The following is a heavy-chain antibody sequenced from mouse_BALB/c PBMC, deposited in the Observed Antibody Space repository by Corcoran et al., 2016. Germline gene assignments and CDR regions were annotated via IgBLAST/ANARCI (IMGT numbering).Heavy chain of an antibody. CDR1: GYSFTDYY. V-gene: IGHV1-26*01. CDR3: ARRDFGECDDDCYDFDY. CDR2: INPYNGGT. Sequence: EVQLQQSGPELVKPGASVKISCKASGYSFTDYYMNWVKQSHGKSLEWIGDINPYNGGTSYNQKFKGKATLTVDKSSSTAYMELRSLTSEDSAAYYCARRDFGECDDDCYDFDYWGQGTTLTVSS. D-gene: IGHD1-1*01. J-gene: IGHJ2*01.